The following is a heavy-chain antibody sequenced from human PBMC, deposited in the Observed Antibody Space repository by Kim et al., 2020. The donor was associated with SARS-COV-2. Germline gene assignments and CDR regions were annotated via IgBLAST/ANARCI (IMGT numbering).Heavy chain of an antibody. J-gene: IGHJ6*02. CDR3: ARDSPLPMVRGVIGDYYYYGMDV. CDR1: GGSISSYY. D-gene: IGHD3-10*01. CDR2: IYYSGST. V-gene: IGHV4-59*01. Sequence: SETLSLTCTVSGGSISSYYWSWIRQPPGKGLEWIGYIYYSGSTNYNPSLKSRVTISVDTSKNQFSLKLSSVTAADTAVYYCARDSPLPMVRGVIGDYYYYGMDVWGQGTTVTVSS.